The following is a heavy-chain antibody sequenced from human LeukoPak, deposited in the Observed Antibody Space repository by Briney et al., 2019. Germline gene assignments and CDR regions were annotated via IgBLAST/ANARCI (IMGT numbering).Heavy chain of an antibody. D-gene: IGHD5-12*01. CDR1: GDSISSGSYY. CDR3: AKDSGYDSFDY. Sequence: PSETLSLTCTVSGDSISSGSYYWSWIRQPAGKGLEWIGRIYTSESTNYNPSLKSRVTISVDTSKNQLSLKLSSVTAADTAVYYCAKDSGYDSFDYWGQGTLVTVSS. CDR2: IYTSEST. V-gene: IGHV4-61*02. J-gene: IGHJ4*02.